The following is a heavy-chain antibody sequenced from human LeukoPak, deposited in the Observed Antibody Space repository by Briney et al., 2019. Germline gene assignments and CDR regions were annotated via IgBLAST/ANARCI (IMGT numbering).Heavy chain of an antibody. J-gene: IGHJ4*02. V-gene: IGHV3-23*01. CDR3: AKGKDFNGYYVDS. Sequence: GGSLRLSCAASGFTFSSFGMSWVRQSPETGLEWVSVSGGSGGATHYAESVKGRFTISRDNSKNTLYLEMSGLRADDTAVYYCAKGKDFNGYYVDSWGQGTLVTVSS. CDR2: SGGSGGAT. D-gene: IGHD3-3*01. CDR1: GFTFSSFG.